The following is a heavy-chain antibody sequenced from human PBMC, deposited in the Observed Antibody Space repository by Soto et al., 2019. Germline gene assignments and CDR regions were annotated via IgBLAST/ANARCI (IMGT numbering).Heavy chain of an antibody. CDR3: AKTPLAGQYYFDY. J-gene: IGHJ4*02. CDR2: INPSGGGT. V-gene: IGHV1-46*01. Sequence: ASVKVSCKASGYTFTSYYVHWVRQAPGQGLEWMGIINPSGGGTSYAQKFQGRVTMTRDTSTSTVYMELSSLRSEDTAVYYCAKTPLAGQYYFDYWGQGTLVTVSS. CDR1: GYTFTSYY. D-gene: IGHD6-19*01.